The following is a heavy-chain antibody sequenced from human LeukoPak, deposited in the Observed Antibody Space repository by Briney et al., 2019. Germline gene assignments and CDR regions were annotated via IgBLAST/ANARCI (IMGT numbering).Heavy chain of an antibody. V-gene: IGHV3-23*01. J-gene: IGHJ5*02. D-gene: IGHD6-19*01. CDR1: GFTFRNHG. CDR2: ISGSGGST. CDR3: AKQWLSRYNWFDP. Sequence: GGSLRLSCAVAGFTFRNHGMSWVRQAPGKGLQWVSTISGSGGSTYYADSVKGRFTISRDNSKNTLYLQMNSLRAEDTAVYYCAKQWLSRYNWFDPWGQGTLVTVSS.